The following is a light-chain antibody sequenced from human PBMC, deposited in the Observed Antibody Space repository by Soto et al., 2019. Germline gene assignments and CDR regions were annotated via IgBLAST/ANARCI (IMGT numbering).Light chain of an antibody. CDR3: QKYDSAPLT. J-gene: IGKJ4*01. CDR2: GAS. Sequence: DIQMTQSPSSLTASIGDRVTISCRASQGFSNSLAWYQQKPGKVPTLLIYGASILQSGVPSRFSGSGSGTEFTPTIRCLQPEDVATYFCQKYDSAPLTFGGGNKVVIK. V-gene: IGKV1-27*01. CDR1: QGFSNS.